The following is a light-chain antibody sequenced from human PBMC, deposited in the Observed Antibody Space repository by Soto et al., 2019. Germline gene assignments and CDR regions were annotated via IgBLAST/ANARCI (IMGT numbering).Light chain of an antibody. CDR2: GAS. Sequence: EIVLTQSPGTLSLSPGERATLSCRASQSVSNNYLAWYQQKPGQAPRLLIYGASNRATGIPARFSGSGSGTDFTLTISSLEPEDFAVYYCQQYHNWPPITFGQGTRLEIK. CDR1: QSVSNNY. V-gene: IGKV3-20*01. CDR3: QQYHNWPPIT. J-gene: IGKJ5*01.